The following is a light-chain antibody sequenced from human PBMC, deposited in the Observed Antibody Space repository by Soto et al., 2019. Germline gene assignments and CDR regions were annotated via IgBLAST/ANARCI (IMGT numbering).Light chain of an antibody. Sequence: DIVLTQSPGTLSLSSGERVTLSCRASQSVRSNYLAWYQQKPGQAPRLLIYGASSRATGIPDRFGGSGSGTDFTLTISRLEPEDFAVYYCQQYASSPLTFGGGTKVEIK. J-gene: IGKJ4*01. CDR2: GAS. CDR1: QSVRSNY. V-gene: IGKV3-20*01. CDR3: QQYASSPLT.